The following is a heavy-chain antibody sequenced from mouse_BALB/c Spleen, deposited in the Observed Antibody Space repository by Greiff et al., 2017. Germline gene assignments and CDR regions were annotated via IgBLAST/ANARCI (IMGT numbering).Heavy chain of an antibody. CDR2: ISDGGSYT. D-gene: IGHD1-1*01. J-gene: IGHJ2*01. CDR3: ERENGSSYFDY. V-gene: IGHV5-4*02. Sequence: EVQGVESGGGLVKPGGSLKLSCAASGFTFSDYYMYWVRQTPEKRLEWVATISDGGSYTYYPASVKGRFTISRDNAKNNLYLQMSSLKSEDTAMYYCERENGSSYFDYWGQGTTLTVSS. CDR1: GFTFSDYY.